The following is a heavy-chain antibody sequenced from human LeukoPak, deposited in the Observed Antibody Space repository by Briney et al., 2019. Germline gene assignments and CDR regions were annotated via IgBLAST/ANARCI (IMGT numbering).Heavy chain of an antibody. V-gene: IGHV3-30*18. J-gene: IGHJ6*02. CDR3: AKATTVTTYYYYGMDV. CDR1: GSTFSSYG. Sequence: GGSLRLSCAASGSTFSSYGMHWVRQAPGKGLEWVAVISYDGSNKYYADSVKGRFTISRDNSKNTLYLQMNSLRAEDTAVYYCAKATTVTTYYYYGMDVWGQGTTVTVSS. D-gene: IGHD4-17*01. CDR2: ISYDGSNK.